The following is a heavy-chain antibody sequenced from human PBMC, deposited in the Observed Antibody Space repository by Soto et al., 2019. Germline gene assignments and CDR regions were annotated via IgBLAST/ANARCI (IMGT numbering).Heavy chain of an antibody. J-gene: IGHJ6*03. CDR3: ARMRYYYGSGHYSSGDGYYYMDV. CDR1: GYTFTGYY. Sequence: QVQLVQSGAEVKKPGASVKVSCKASGYTFTGYYMHWVRQAPGQGLEWMGWINPNSGGTNYAQKFQGWVTMTRDTSISTAYMELSRLRSDDTAVYYCARMRYYYGSGHYSSGDGYYYMDVWGKGTTVTVSS. CDR2: INPNSGGT. D-gene: IGHD3-10*01. V-gene: IGHV1-2*04.